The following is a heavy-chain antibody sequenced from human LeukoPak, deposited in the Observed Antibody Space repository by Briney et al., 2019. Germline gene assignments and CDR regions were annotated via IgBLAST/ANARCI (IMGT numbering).Heavy chain of an antibody. CDR2: MSYDGNNK. CDR3: ARVNDMQWLRTGLDY. D-gene: IGHD6-19*01. CDR1: GFIFSSYA. Sequence: PGGSLRLSCAASGFIFSSYAMHWVRQAPGKGLEWVAAMSYDGNNKYYADSVKGRFTISRDISKSTLYMQMTSLGTEDTAVYYCARVNDMQWLRTGLDYWGQGTLVTVSS. J-gene: IGHJ4*02. V-gene: IGHV3-30-3*01.